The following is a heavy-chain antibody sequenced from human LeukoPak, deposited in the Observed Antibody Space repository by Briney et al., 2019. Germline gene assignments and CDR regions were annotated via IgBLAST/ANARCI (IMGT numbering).Heavy chain of an antibody. CDR1: GFTFSSSW. J-gene: IGHJ4*02. CDR3: AKDFEGFCGGDCYSMDF. Sequence: PGGSLRLSCAASGFTFSSSWVHWVRHAPGKGLVWVSRINPDGSGTDYADSVKGRFTISRDNAQNLYLQMNSLRAEDTAVYYCAKDFEGFCGGDCYSMDFWGQGTLATVSS. D-gene: IGHD2-21*02. V-gene: IGHV3-74*01. CDR2: INPDGSGT.